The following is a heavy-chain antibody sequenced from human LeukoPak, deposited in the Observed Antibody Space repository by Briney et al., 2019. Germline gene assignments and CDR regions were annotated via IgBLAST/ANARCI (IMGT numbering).Heavy chain of an antibody. J-gene: IGHJ5*02. Sequence: SETLSLTCTVSSGSISTSNYYWGWVRQPPGKALEWIGNIFYSGSTYYNPSLKSRVTISVDTSKNQFSLKLSSVTAADTAVYYCASTVVVAATVWFDPWGQGTLVTVSS. CDR2: IFYSGST. V-gene: IGHV4-39*01. CDR3: ASTVVVAATVWFDP. CDR1: SGSISTSNYY. D-gene: IGHD2-15*01.